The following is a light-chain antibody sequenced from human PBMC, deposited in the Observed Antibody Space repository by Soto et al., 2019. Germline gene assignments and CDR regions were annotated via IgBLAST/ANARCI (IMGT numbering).Light chain of an antibody. V-gene: IGLV2-14*01. CDR3: SSYTGPSTHV. CDR1: SSDVGGYNF. Sequence: QSALTQPASVSGSPGQSITISCTGTSSDVGGYNFVSWYQQHPGKAPKLIIYDVSNRPSGVSYRFSGSKSGNTASLTISGLQAEDEADYYCSSYTGPSTHVFGPGTKLTVL. J-gene: IGLJ1*01. CDR2: DVS.